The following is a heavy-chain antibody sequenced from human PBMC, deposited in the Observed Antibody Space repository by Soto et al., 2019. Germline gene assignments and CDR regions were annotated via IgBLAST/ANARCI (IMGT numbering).Heavy chain of an antibody. Sequence: LRLSCAASGFTVSSHYMSWVRQTPGKGLEWVSILYASDSTFYADSVEGRFTISRDNSKNTVYLQLNSLRAEDTAVYHCATTVTRLIAFDVWGQGTMVTVSS. CDR2: LYASDST. CDR1: GFTVSSHY. V-gene: IGHV3-53*01. D-gene: IGHD4-17*01. CDR3: ATTVTRLIAFDV. J-gene: IGHJ3*01.